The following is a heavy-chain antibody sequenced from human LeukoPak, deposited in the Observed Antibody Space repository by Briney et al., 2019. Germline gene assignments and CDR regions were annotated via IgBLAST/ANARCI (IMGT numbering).Heavy chain of an antibody. J-gene: IGHJ4*02. CDR1: GYTFTSYY. Sequence: ASVKASCKASGYTFTSYYVHWVRQAPGQGLEWMGIINPSGGSTSYAQKFQGRVTMTRDTSTSTVYMELSSLRSEDTAVYYCARDIAAGVDYWGQGTLVTVSS. V-gene: IGHV1-46*01. CDR3: ARDIAAGVDY. D-gene: IGHD6-6*01. CDR2: INPSGGST.